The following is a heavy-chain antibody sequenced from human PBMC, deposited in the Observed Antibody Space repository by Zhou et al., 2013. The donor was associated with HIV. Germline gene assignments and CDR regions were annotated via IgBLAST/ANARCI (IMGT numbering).Heavy chain of an antibody. D-gene: IGHD7-27*01. CDR2: INPNSGGT. J-gene: IGHJ5*02. CDR1: GYSFTFYS. Sequence: QVQLEQPGAEVRKPGAPVELTCQASGYSFTFYSMHWVRQAPGQGLEWMGWINPNSGGTDYAQKFQGRVTMTRDTSISTAYMELSRMKHDDTAVYYCAREPWGRGWFDPVGPREPWSPSPQ. V-gene: IGHV1-2*02. CDR3: AREPWGRGWFDP.